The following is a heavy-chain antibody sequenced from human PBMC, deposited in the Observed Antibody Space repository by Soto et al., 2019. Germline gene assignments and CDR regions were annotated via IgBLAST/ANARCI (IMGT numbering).Heavy chain of an antibody. CDR3: ARDLKGYSYYYGMDV. CDR2: INPNSGGT. Sequence: GASVKVSCKASGYTFTGYYMHWVRQAPGQGLEWMGWINPNSGGTNYAQKFQGWVTMTRDTSISTAYMELSRLRSDDTAVYHCARDLKGYSYYYGMDVWGQGTMVTVSS. D-gene: IGHD4-4*01. J-gene: IGHJ6*02. V-gene: IGHV1-2*04. CDR1: GYTFTGYY.